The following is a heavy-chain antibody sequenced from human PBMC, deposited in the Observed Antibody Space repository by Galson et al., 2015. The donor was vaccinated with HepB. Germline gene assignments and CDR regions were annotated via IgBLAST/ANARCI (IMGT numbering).Heavy chain of an antibody. V-gene: IGHV3-23*01. Sequence: SLRLSCAASGFTFSIYPMSWVRQAPGKGLEWVSTSSGNSANTYYADSAEGRFTISRDNSKNTLYLQMNSLRAEDTAIYYCAKRSYSRSPPTGTNEYYFDSWGQGARVTVSS. J-gene: IGHJ4*02. CDR3: AKRSYSRSPPTGTNEYYFDS. CDR2: SSGNSANT. D-gene: IGHD4-11*01. CDR1: GFTFSIYP.